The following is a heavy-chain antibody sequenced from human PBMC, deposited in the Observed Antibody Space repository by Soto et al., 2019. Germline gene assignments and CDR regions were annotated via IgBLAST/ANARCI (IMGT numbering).Heavy chain of an antibody. CDR1: GFTFSSYA. Sequence: EVQLLGSGGGLVQPGGSLRLSCAASGFTFSSYAMNWVRQAPGKGLEWVSGMSGSGGSTYYADSVKGRFTISRDNSKNTLYLQMNSLRVEDTAIYYCAKRGYSNGWYGCHWGQGTLVTVSS. CDR3: AKRGYSNGWYGCH. D-gene: IGHD6-19*01. J-gene: IGHJ4*02. V-gene: IGHV3-23*01. CDR2: MSGSGGST.